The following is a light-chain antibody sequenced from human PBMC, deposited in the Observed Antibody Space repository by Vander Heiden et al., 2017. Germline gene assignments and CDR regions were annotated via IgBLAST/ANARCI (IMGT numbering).Light chain of an antibody. J-gene: IGLJ2*01. V-gene: IGLV2-14*01. CDR2: EVS. Sequence: QSAPTHPPSVSGAPGQSITISCTGTSSDVGRYNYVSWYQQHPGKAPKLMIYEVSNRPSGVSNRFSGSKSGNTASLTISGLQAEDEADYYCSSYTSSGLGVVFGGGTKLTVL. CDR3: SSYTSSGLGVV. CDR1: SSDVGRYNY.